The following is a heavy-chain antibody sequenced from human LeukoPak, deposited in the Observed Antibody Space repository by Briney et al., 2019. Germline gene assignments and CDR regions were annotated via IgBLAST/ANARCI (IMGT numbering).Heavy chain of an antibody. CDR2: IYYSGNT. D-gene: IGHD1-26*01. CDR1: GGSISSGDYY. J-gene: IGHJ4*02. Sequence: NPSQTLSLTCTVSGGSISSGDYYWSRIPQPPGQGLVWIRYIYYSGNTYYNPSIKSRVTISVDTSKNQFCLKLSSVTAADTAVYYCASSPLVGATMGCIDYWGQGTLVTVSS. V-gene: IGHV4-30-4*08. CDR3: ASSPLVGATMGCIDY.